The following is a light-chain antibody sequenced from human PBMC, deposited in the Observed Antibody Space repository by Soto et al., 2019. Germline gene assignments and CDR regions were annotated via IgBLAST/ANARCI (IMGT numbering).Light chain of an antibody. CDR3: QHSDYSLT. Sequence: DLQMTQSPSSLSASVGDRVTITCQANRDIRKYLNWYQQKPGKAPKLVIYETSNLETGVPSRFSGSGSGTDFSFIISSLQPEDMATDYGQHSDYSLTFGGGTKVEIK. CDR1: RDIRKY. CDR2: ETS. V-gene: IGKV1-33*01. J-gene: IGKJ4*01.